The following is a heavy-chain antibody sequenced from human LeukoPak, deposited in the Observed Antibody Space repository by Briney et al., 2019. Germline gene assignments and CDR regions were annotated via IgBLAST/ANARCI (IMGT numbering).Heavy chain of an antibody. CDR1: GFTFSGYW. CDR2: ISSSSSYV. V-gene: IGHV3-21*01. D-gene: IGHD6-19*01. Sequence: GGSLRLSCTVSGFTFSGYWMNWVRQAPGKGLEWVSSISSSSSYVYYADSVKGRFTISRDNAKNSLYLQMNSLRAEDTAVYYCARAYSSGWYGDIDYWGQGTLVTVSS. J-gene: IGHJ4*02. CDR3: ARAYSSGWYGDIDY.